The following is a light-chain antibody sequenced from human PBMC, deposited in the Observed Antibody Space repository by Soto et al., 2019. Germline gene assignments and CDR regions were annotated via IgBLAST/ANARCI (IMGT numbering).Light chain of an antibody. CDR2: GAS. J-gene: IGKJ2*01. CDR3: QHYNNWPFT. Sequence: EIVMTQPPATLSVSPGERATLSCRASQSVSSNLAWYQQKPGQAPSLLIYGASARATGIPARFSGSGSGTEFTLTISSLQSEDFAVYYCQHYNNWPFTFGQGTKLEI. V-gene: IGKV3-15*01. CDR1: QSVSSN.